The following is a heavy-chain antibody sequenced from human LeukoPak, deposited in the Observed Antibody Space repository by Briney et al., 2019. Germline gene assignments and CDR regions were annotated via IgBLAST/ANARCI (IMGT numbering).Heavy chain of an antibody. CDR3: ARTRAYYDYVWGSYRYYFDY. D-gene: IGHD3-16*02. Sequence: ASVKVSCKASGYTFTSYGISWVRQGPGQGLEWMGWISAYNGNTNYAQKLQGRVTMTTDTSTSTAYMELRSLRSDDTAVYYCARTRAYYDYVWGSYRYYFDYWGQGTLVTVSS. V-gene: IGHV1-18*01. J-gene: IGHJ4*02. CDR2: ISAYNGNT. CDR1: GYTFTSYG.